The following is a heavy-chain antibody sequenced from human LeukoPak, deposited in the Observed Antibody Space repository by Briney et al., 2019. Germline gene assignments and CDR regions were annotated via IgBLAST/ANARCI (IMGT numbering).Heavy chain of an antibody. J-gene: IGHJ4*02. CDR1: GFTFSNYA. V-gene: IGHV3-23*01. D-gene: IGHD3-22*01. Sequence: GGSLRLSCAASGFTFSNYAMTWVRQAPGKGLEWVSVISGSGESIFYVDSVKGRFTISRDNSKNTLYLQLNSLRAEDTAVYYCARDRSSGCDFWGQGTLVTVSS. CDR3: ARDRSSGCDF. CDR2: ISGSGESI.